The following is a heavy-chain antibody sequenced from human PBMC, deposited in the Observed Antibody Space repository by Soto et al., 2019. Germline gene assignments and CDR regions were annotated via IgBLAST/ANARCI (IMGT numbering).Heavy chain of an antibody. D-gene: IGHD6-6*01. CDR3: DRIAARGPYYYYYGMDV. V-gene: IGHV1-3*01. J-gene: IGHJ6*02. CDR1: GYTFTSYA. Sequence: ASVKVSCKASGYTFTSYAMHWVRQAPGQRLEWMGWINAGNGNTKYSQKFQGRVTITRDTSASTAYMELSSLRPEDTAVYYCDRIAARGPYYYYYGMDVWGQGTTVTVSS. CDR2: INAGNGNT.